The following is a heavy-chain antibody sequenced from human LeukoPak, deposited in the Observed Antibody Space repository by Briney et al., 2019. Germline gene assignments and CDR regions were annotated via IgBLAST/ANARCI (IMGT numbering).Heavy chain of an antibody. J-gene: IGHJ4*02. V-gene: IGHV3-21*01. D-gene: IGHD3-22*01. CDR3: ARDPFYYDAAGSDDY. CDR2: ISSGSTYI. CDR1: AFTFNSYS. Sequence: GGSLRLSCAASAFTFNSYSVNWTRQPPGEGLEWVSSISSGSTYIYYSDSLKGRFTVSRDNAKNSLYLQMNNLRAEDTAVYYCARDPFYYDAAGSDDYWGQGTLVTVSS.